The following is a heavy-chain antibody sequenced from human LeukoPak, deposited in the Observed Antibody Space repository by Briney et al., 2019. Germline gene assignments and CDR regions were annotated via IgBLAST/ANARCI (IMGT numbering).Heavy chain of an antibody. D-gene: IGHD2-15*01. CDR3: ARDAYCSGGSCYYFDY. CDR2: INPNSGGT. Sequence: ASVKVSCKASGYSFTGYYIHWVRQAPGQGLAWMGWINPNSGGTNYAQKFQGRVTMTRDTSISTAYMELSRLRSDDTAVYYCARDAYCSGGSCYYFDYWGQGTLVTVSS. CDR1: GYSFTGYY. V-gene: IGHV1-2*02. J-gene: IGHJ4*02.